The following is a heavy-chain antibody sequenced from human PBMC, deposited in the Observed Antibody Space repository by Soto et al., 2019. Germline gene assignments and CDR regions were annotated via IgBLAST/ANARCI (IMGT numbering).Heavy chain of an antibody. CDR1: GFTFSSYA. Sequence: PGGSLRLSCAASGFTFSSYAMSWVRQAPGKGLEWVSAISGSGGSTYYADSVKGRFTISRDNSKNTLYLQMNSLRAEDTAVYYCATVPDIVVVVAATYWGQGTLVTVSS. CDR3: ATVPDIVVVVAATY. V-gene: IGHV3-23*01. CDR2: ISGSGGST. J-gene: IGHJ4*02. D-gene: IGHD2-15*01.